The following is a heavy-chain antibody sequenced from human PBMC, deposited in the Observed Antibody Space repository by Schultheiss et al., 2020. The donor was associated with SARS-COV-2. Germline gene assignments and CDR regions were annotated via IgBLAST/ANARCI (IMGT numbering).Heavy chain of an antibody. CDR1: GYSFSSHW. D-gene: IGHD6-19*01. CDR3: ARHLGSGWENWFDP. V-gene: IGHV5-51*01. Sequence: GESLKISCKGSGYSFSSHWIGWVRQMPGKGLEWMGIIYPGDSETRYSPSFQGQVTISADRSISTAYLQWSSLKASDTAMYYCARHLGSGWENWFDPWGQGTLVTVSS. CDR2: IYPGDSET. J-gene: IGHJ5*02.